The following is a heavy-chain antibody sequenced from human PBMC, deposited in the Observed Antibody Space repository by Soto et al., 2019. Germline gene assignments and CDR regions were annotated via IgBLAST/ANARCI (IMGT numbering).Heavy chain of an antibody. V-gene: IGHV3-23*01. CDR1: GFTFSSYA. CDR2: ISGSGGST. CDR3: SRDDSDWFFN. J-gene: IGHJ4*02. D-gene: IGHD3-9*01. Sequence: PGGSLRLSCAASGFTFSSYAMSWVRQAPGKGLEWVSAISGSGGSTYYADSVKGRFTISRANSKNTLYLQMNSLRAEDTAVYYCSRDDSDWFFNWVRGTLVTVSS.